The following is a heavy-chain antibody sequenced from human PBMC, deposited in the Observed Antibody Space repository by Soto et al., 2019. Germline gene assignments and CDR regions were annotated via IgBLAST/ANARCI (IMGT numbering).Heavy chain of an antibody. V-gene: IGHV3-74*01. CDR1: GFTFSSYW. J-gene: IGHJ6*02. CDR3: AREITIFGVVSPTAPLRYYYGMDV. CDR2: INSDGSST. Sequence: GGSLRLSCAASGFTFSSYWMHWVRQAPGKGLVWVSRINSDGSSTSYADSVKGRFTISRDNAKNTLYLQMNSLRAEDTAVYYCAREITIFGVVSPTAPLRYYYGMDVWGQGTTVTVS. D-gene: IGHD3-3*01.